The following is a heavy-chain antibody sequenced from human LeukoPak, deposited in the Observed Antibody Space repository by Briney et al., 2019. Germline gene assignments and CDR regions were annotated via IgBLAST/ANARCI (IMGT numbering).Heavy chain of an antibody. CDR2: IWHDGGNK. D-gene: IGHD1-26*01. CDR1: GFTFRTYG. J-gene: IGHJ6*03. Sequence: GRSLRLSCAASGFTFRTYGMPWVRQAPGKGLEWVAVIWHDGGNKYYADFVKGRFTISRDNSKNTLYLQMNSLRAEDTAVYYCAKDPSPSGYYMDVWGKGTTVTVSS. CDR3: AKDPSPSGYYMDV. V-gene: IGHV3-33*06.